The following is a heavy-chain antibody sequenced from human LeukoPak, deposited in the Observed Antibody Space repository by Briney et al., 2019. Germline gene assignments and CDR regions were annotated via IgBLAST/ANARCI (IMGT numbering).Heavy chain of an antibody. D-gene: IGHD4-17*01. V-gene: IGHV4-4*02. Sequence: SETLSLTCAVSGASISSSNWWSWVRQPPGKGLGWIGEIYHRGSTNYNPSLKSRVIISVDKSKNQFSLNLTSVTAADTAVYYCATGFTVTSDGYQYYMDVWGKGTTVTVSS. CDR1: GASISSSNW. J-gene: IGHJ6*03. CDR2: IYHRGST. CDR3: ATGFTVTSDGYQYYMDV.